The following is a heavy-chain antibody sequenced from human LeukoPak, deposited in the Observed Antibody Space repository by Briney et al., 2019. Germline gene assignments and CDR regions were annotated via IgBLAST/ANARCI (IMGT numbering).Heavy chain of an antibody. J-gene: IGHJ4*02. D-gene: IGHD3-3*01. Sequence: GGSLGLSCAASGFTFSSYWMHWVRQAPGKGPVWVARTNRDGSSTAYADSVTGRFTISKDNAKNTLYLLMNSLRAEDTAVYYCARDSVEWYIFDYWGQGTLVTVSS. V-gene: IGHV3-74*01. CDR2: TNRDGSST. CDR3: ARDSVEWYIFDY. CDR1: GFTFSSYW.